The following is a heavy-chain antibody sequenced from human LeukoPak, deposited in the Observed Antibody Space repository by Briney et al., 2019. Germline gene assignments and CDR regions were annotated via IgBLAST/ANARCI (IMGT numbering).Heavy chain of an antibody. V-gene: IGHV1-2*04. CDR2: INPNSGGT. CDR1: GYTFTGYY. Sequence: ASVKVSCKASGYTFTGYYMHWVRQAPGQGLEWMGWINPNSGGTNYAQKFQGWVTMTRDTSISTAYMELSRLRSDDTAVYYCARDLWLSGYSGSYHYFDYWGQGTLVTVSS. CDR3: ARDLWLSGYSGSYHYFDY. J-gene: IGHJ4*02. D-gene: IGHD1-26*01.